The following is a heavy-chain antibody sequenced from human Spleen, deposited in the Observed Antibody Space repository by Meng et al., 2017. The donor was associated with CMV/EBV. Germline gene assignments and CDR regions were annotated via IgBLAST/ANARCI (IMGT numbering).Heavy chain of an antibody. Sequence: ASVKVSCKASGYTFAGYQVHWVRQAPGQGLEWMGWSNPKTAATHYAQKFQGRVTMTTDTSISTAYMDLSRLRSDDTAVYYCARDSLYGMDVWGQGTTVTVSS. CDR3: ARDSLYGMDV. V-gene: IGHV1-2*02. J-gene: IGHJ6*02. CDR2: SNPKTAAT. CDR1: GYTFAGYQ.